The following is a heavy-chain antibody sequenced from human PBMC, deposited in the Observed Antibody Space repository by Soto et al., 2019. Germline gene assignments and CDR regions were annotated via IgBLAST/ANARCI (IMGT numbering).Heavy chain of an antibody. J-gene: IGHJ4*02. Sequence: GGSLRLSCAASGFTFNRYAMSWVRQAPGKGLEWISAISGSGGSTYYADSVKGRFTISRDNSKNTLYLQMNSLRAEDTAVYYCAKDHLYDFWSGYYDYWGQGTLVTVSS. CDR2: ISGSGGST. CDR1: GFTFNRYA. CDR3: AKDHLYDFWSGYYDY. V-gene: IGHV3-23*01. D-gene: IGHD3-3*01.